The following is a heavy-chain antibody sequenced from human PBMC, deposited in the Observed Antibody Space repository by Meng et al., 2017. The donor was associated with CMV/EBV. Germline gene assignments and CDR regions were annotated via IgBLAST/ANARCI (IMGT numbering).Heavy chain of an antibody. CDR1: GYTFTGYY. V-gene: IGHV1-2*02. CDR2: INPNSGGT. D-gene: IGHD2-2*01. CDR3: AREDIVVVPAATYNWFDP. Sequence: GESLKISCQASGYTFTGYYMHWVRQAPGQGLEWMGWINPNSGGTNYAQKFQGRVTMTRDTSISTAYMELSRLRSDDTAVYYCAREDIVVVPAATYNWFDPWGQGTLVTVSS. J-gene: IGHJ5*02.